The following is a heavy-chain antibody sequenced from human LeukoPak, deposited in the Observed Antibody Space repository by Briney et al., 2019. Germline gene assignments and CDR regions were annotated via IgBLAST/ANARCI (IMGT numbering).Heavy chain of an antibody. Sequence: PGGSLRLSCGASGFTFSSYWMTWARQAPGKGLEWVANIKQDGGQEYYVDSVRGRFTISRDNAKNSLYLQMNSLKAEDTAVYYCARSGPYRLPPRPIDYWGQGTLVTVSS. CDR3: ARSGPYRLPPRPIDY. D-gene: IGHD2-2*01. CDR2: IKQDGGQE. CDR1: GFTFSSYW. J-gene: IGHJ4*02. V-gene: IGHV3-7*01.